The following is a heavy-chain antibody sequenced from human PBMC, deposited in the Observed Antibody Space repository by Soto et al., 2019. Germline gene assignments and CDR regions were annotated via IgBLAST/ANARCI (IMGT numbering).Heavy chain of an antibody. CDR3: ARTTDTAVRY. D-gene: IGHD5-18*01. V-gene: IGHV5-10-1*01. Sequence: RGESLKISCKGSGYSFTSYWISWVRQMPGKGLEWMGRIDLSDSYTNYSPSFQGHVTISADKSISTAYLQWSSLKASDTAMYYCARTTDTAVRYWGQGTLVTVS. J-gene: IGHJ4*02. CDR1: GYSFTSYW. CDR2: IDLSDSYT.